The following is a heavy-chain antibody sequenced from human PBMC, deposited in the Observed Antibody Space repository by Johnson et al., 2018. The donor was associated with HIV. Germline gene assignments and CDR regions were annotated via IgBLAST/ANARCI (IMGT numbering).Heavy chain of an antibody. CDR3: ARDSASSYYDSSAKGCAFDI. CDR1: GFTVSSNY. Sequence: EQLVESGGGLIQPGGSLRLSCAASGFTVSSNYMSWVRQAPGKGLEWVSVIYSGGSTYYADSVKGRFTISRDNSKNTLYLQMNSLRAEDTAVYYCARDSASSYYDSSAKGCAFDIWGQGTMVTVSS. D-gene: IGHD3-22*01. V-gene: IGHV3-53*01. CDR2: IYSGGST. J-gene: IGHJ3*02.